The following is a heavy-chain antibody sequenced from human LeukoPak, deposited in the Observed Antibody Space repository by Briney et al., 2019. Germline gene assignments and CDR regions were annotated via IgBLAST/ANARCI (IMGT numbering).Heavy chain of an antibody. V-gene: IGHV4-59*01. D-gene: IGHD3-10*01. CDR3: AREFGAMVRGVIIDGWFDP. CDR1: GGSISSYY. Sequence: SETLSLTCTVSGGSISSYYWSWIRQPPGKGLECIGYIYYSGSTNYNPSLKSRVTISVDTSKNQFSLKLGSVTAADTAVYYCAREFGAMVRGVIIDGWFDPWGQGTLVTVSS. CDR2: IYYSGST. J-gene: IGHJ5*02.